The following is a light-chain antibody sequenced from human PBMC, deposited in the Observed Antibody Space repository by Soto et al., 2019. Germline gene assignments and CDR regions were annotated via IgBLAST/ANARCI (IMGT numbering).Light chain of an antibody. V-gene: IGKV3-15*01. J-gene: IGKJ3*01. Sequence: EIVMTQSPATLSVSPGERATLSCRASQSVSSKLTWYQQKPGQPPRLLIYGASTRATGIPARFSGSGSGTEFTLTISSLQSEDYAVYYCQQRRNWPLTFGPGTKVDIK. CDR3: QQRRNWPLT. CDR1: QSVSSK. CDR2: GAS.